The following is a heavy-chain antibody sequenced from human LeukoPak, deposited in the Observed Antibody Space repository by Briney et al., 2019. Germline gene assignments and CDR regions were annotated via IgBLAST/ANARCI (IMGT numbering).Heavy chain of an antibody. Sequence: SETLSLTCTVSGGSISSYYWSWIRQPPGKGLEWIGYIYYSGSTNYNPSLKSRVTISVDTSKNQFSLKLSSVTAADTAVYYCARGTPGYYDFWSGYPQGAFDIWGQGTMVTVSS. CDR2: IYYSGST. J-gene: IGHJ3*02. V-gene: IGHV4-59*01. CDR3: ARGTPGYYDFWSGYPQGAFDI. D-gene: IGHD3-3*01. CDR1: GGSISSYY.